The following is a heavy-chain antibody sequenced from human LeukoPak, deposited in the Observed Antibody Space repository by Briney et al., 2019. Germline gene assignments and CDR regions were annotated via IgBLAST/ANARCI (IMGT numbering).Heavy chain of an antibody. J-gene: IGHJ6*02. CDR3: TRQVAPCCGMDL. V-gene: IGHV5-51*01. Sequence: GESLKISCKGSGYSFTSYWIGWVRQLPGKGQEWMGIIYPGDSDTRYSPSFQGQVSTSAANSITTAYLQWSSRKASTTAMYYSTRQVAPCCGMDLWGQGTTVTVSS. D-gene: IGHD5-12*01. CDR1: GYSFTSYW. CDR2: IYPGDSDT.